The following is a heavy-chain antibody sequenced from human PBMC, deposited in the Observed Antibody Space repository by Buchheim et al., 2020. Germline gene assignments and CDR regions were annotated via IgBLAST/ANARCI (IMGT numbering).Heavy chain of an antibody. J-gene: IGHJ4*02. D-gene: IGHD4-17*01. CDR3: ARDFLSTTVDY. V-gene: IGHV3-30-3*01. Sequence: QVQLVESGGGVVQPGRSLRLSCAASGFTFSSYAMHWVRQAPGKGLEWVAVISYDGSNKYYADSVKGRFTISRDNSKNTLYLLMNSLRAEDTAVYYCARDFLSTTVDYWGQGTL. CDR1: GFTFSSYA. CDR2: ISYDGSNK.